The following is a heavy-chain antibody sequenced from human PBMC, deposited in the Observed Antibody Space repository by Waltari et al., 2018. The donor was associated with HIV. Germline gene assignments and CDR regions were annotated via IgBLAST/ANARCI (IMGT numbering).Heavy chain of an antibody. Sequence: QVQLVQSGAVVKKPGASVRISCATSVYTFISYALHWVRQAPGQRPEWMGWINVGNYNTKYSQKFQDRVTITGDTSASTGYLDLSSLTSEDTAVYFCAREYDFWSGGYHYYGMDVWGQGTTVTVSS. J-gene: IGHJ6*02. CDR3: AREYDFWSGGYHYYGMDV. V-gene: IGHV1-3*01. CDR1: VYTFISYA. D-gene: IGHD3-3*01. CDR2: INVGNYNT.